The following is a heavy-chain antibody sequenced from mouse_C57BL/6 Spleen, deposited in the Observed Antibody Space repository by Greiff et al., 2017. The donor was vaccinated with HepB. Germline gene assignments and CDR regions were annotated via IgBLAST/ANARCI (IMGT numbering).Heavy chain of an antibody. V-gene: IGHV5-4*03. CDR3: ASLWYFDV. Sequence: EVNVVESGGGLVKPGGSLKLSCAASGFTFSSYAMSWVRQTPEKRLEWVATISDGGSYTYYPDNVKGRFTISRDNAKNNLYLQMSHLKSEDTAMYYCASLWYFDVWGTGTTVTVSS. J-gene: IGHJ1*03. CDR1: GFTFSSYA. CDR2: ISDGGSYT.